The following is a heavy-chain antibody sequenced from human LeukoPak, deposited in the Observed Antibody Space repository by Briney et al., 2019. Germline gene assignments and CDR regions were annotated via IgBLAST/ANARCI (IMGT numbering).Heavy chain of an antibody. CDR3: ARDYAWANSWGIAAAGYAGDWFDP. Sequence: PGGSLRLSCAASGFTFSSYSMNWVRQAPGKGLEWVSSISSSSSYIYYADSVKGRFTISRDNAKNSLYLQMNSLRAEDTAVYYCARDYAWANSWGIAAAGYAGDWFDPWGQGTLVTVSS. D-gene: IGHD6-13*01. V-gene: IGHV3-21*01. J-gene: IGHJ5*02. CDR1: GFTFSSYS. CDR2: ISSSSSYI.